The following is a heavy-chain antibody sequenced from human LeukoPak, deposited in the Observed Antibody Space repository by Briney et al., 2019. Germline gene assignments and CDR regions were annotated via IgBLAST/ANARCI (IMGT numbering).Heavy chain of an antibody. D-gene: IGHD1-26*01. J-gene: IGHJ4*02. Sequence: SETLSLTCAVSGGSVSSGGYYWSWIRQPPGKGLEWIGYIYYSGTTNYNPSLKSRVTFSIDTSKSQSSLKLNSVTAADTAVYYCARAVGARYFDYWGQGTLVTVSS. CDR1: GGSVSSGGYY. CDR3: ARAVGARYFDY. CDR2: IYYSGTT. V-gene: IGHV4-61*08.